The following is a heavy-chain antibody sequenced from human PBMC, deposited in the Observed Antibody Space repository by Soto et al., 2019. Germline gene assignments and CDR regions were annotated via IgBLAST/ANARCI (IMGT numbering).Heavy chain of an antibody. V-gene: IGHV4-4*02. CDR3: ARGYGDYEE. Sequence: QVQLQESGPRLVKPSGTLSLTCSVSGGSIRTDTWWSWVRQTPRKGLEWIGEVYNSGNTAYNPSLKGRATISVDRSKNRFSLNVNSVTAADTAVYYCARGYGDYEEWGQGTLVTV. J-gene: IGHJ4*02. D-gene: IGHD4-17*01. CDR2: VYNSGNT. CDR1: GGSIRTDTW.